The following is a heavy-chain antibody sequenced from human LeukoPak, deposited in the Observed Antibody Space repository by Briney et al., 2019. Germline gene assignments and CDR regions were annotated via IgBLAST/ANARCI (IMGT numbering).Heavy chain of an antibody. D-gene: IGHD1-26*01. J-gene: IGHJ4*02. CDR1: GFTFSSYD. V-gene: IGHV3-13*01. CDR3: ARQNTPHGSFDY. CDR2: IGVAANT. Sequence: GGSLRLSCAASGFTFSSYDMHWVRQATGKGLEWVSAIGVAANTFYSGSVKGRFTISRENAKNSLYLLMSSLRAEDTAVYYCARQNTPHGSFDYWGQGTLVTVSS.